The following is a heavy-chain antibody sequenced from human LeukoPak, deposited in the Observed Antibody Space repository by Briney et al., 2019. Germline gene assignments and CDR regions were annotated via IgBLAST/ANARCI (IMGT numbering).Heavy chain of an antibody. Sequence: GGSLRLSCAASGFTFSSYDMHWVRQATGKGLEWVSAIGTAGDTYYPGSVKGRFTISRENAKNSLYLQMNSLRAEDTAVYYCAKDRRPWGVEQPPQIAPFDYWGQGTLVTVSS. CDR1: GFTFSSYD. CDR3: AKDRRPWGVEQPPQIAPFDY. CDR2: IGTAGDT. V-gene: IGHV3-13*01. J-gene: IGHJ4*02. D-gene: IGHD3-16*01.